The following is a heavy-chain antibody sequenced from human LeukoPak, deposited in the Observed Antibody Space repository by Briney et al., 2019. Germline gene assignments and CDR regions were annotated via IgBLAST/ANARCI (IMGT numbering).Heavy chain of an antibody. Sequence: GGSLRLSCAASGCTLSSYAMSWVRQAPGKGLEWVSAISVSGNTYHADSVKGRFTISRDSSKNTLYLEMTSVRAEDTAVYYCANRFPSGWSKKGDYFDYWGQGTLVTVSS. V-gene: IGHV3-23*01. D-gene: IGHD6-19*01. J-gene: IGHJ4*02. CDR3: ANRFPSGWSKKGDYFDY. CDR2: ISVSGNT. CDR1: GCTLSSYA.